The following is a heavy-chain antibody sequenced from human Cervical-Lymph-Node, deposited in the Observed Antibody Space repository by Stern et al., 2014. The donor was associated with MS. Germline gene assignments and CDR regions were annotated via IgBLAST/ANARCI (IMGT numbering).Heavy chain of an antibody. J-gene: IGHJ2*01. Sequence: QVTLKESGPVLVKPTETLTLTCTVSGFSLSNARMGVSWIRQPPGKALEWLAPIFSNDEKSYSTSLKSRLTISKDTSKSQVVLIMTNMDPVDTATYYCARIPPGYSVAWDWYFDLWGRGTLVTVSS. V-gene: IGHV2-26*01. CDR2: IFSNDEK. D-gene: IGHD6-13*01. CDR3: ARIPPGYSVAWDWYFDL. CDR1: GFSLSNARMG.